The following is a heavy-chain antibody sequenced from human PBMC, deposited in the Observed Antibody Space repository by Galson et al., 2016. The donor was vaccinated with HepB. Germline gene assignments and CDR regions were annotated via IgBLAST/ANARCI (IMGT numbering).Heavy chain of an antibody. J-gene: IGHJ1*01. D-gene: IGHD6-19*01. CDR3: LTDHGPSGWLH. Sequence: SLRLSYAASGFTVSSHYMSWVRQAPGKGQEWVSIIFKGGETFYADSVTGRFTTPRDRSKNTVYLQRNNLSVDDTAVYYYLTDHGPSGWLHWGQGTLVTVSS. CDR2: IFKGGET. CDR1: GFTVSSHY. V-gene: IGHV3-53*01.